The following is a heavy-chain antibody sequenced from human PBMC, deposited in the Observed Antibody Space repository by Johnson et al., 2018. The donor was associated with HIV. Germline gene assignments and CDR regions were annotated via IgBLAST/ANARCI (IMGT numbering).Heavy chain of an antibody. CDR2: IKHDGSEK. CDR3: ARVGQKLVPVPRGAFDI. J-gene: IGHJ3*02. CDR1: GFTFSSYW. V-gene: IGHV3-7*02. Sequence: VQLVESGGGLVQPGGSLRLSCAASGFTFSSYWMSWVRQAPGKGLEWVANIKHDGSEKYYVDSVKGRFTISRDNAKNSLYLQMNSLRAEDTAVYYCARVGQKLVPVPRGAFDIWGQGTMVTVSS. D-gene: IGHD6-6*01.